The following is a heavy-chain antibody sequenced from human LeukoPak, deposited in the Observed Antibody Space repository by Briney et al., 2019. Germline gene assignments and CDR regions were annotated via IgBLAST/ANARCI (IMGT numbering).Heavy chain of an antibody. CDR3: AKDQIVYDSADYFDY. Sequence: PGRSLRLSCAASGFTFSSYAMSWVRQAPGKGLEWVSAISGSGGSTYYADSVKGRFTISRDNSKNTLYLQMNSLRAEDTAVYYCAKDQIVYDSADYFDYWGQGTLVTVSS. V-gene: IGHV3-23*01. D-gene: IGHD3-22*01. CDR2: ISGSGGST. CDR1: GFTFSSYA. J-gene: IGHJ4*02.